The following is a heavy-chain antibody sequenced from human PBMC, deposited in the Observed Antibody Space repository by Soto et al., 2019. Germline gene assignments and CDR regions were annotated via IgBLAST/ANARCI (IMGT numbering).Heavy chain of an antibody. V-gene: IGHV1-58*01. CDR3: ARVVAAIEVDI. CDR2: IVVGSGNT. D-gene: IGHD2-15*01. J-gene: IGHJ3*02. Sequence: GASVKVSCKASGFNFTSSAVQWVRQARGQRLELIGWIVVGSGNTNYAQKFQERVTITRDMSTSTAYMELSSLRSEDTAVYYCARVVAAIEVDIWGQGTMVTVAS. CDR1: GFNFTSSA.